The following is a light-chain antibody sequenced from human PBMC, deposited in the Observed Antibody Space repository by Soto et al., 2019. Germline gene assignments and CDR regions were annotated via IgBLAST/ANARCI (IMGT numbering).Light chain of an antibody. V-gene: IGLV7-46*01. CDR2: DTS. Sequence: QAVVTQEPSLTVSQGGTVTLTCGSSAGAVTSGHYPYWFQQKPGQAPRTLIYDTSNKHSWTPARFSGSLLGGKAALTLSGAQPEDEAEYYCLLSYSGARVWVFGGGTKLTVL. CDR1: AGAVTSGHY. J-gene: IGLJ3*02. CDR3: LLSYSGARVWV.